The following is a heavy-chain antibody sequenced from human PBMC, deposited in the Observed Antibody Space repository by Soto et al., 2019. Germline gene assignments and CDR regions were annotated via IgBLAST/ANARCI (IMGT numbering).Heavy chain of an antibody. CDR2: IHHSGST. Sequence: QVQLQESGPGLVKASQTLSLTCNVSGGSISSGGYYWTWIRQHPGKGLEWIGNIHHSGSTFYNPSLESRVSISVDTSKNQFSLKLSSVTAADTAVYFCARGVLSWGQGTLVTVSS. D-gene: IGHD3-10*01. J-gene: IGHJ1*01. CDR3: ARGVLS. V-gene: IGHV4-31*03. CDR1: GGSISSGGYY.